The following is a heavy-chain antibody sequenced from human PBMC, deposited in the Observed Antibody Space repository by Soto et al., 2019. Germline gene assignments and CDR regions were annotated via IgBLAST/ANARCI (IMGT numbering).Heavy chain of an antibody. D-gene: IGHD3-16*01. J-gene: IGHJ6*02. CDR1: GGSITSGDFY. CDR3: ARVRYDYVWGVSSADYYYYYGMDV. CDR2: IYHTGSS. V-gene: IGHV4-30-4*02. Sequence: PSETLSLTCTVSGGSITSGDFYWSWIRQFPGKGLEWIGYIYHTGSSYYNPSLKSRVTISVNTSKNQFSLKLSSVTAADTAVYYCARVRYDYVWGVSSADYYYYYGMDVWGQGTTVTVSS.